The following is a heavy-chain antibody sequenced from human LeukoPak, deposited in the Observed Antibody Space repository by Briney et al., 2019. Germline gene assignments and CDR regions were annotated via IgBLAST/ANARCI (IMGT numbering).Heavy chain of an antibody. Sequence: PGGSLRLSCAASGFTVSSNYMSWARQAPGKGLEWASVIYSGARTYYADSVKGRFTISRDNSLNTVFLQMNSLRVEDTAVYYCARDRSGYYYMDVWGKGTTVTVAS. CDR1: GFTVSSNY. J-gene: IGHJ6*03. CDR2: IYSGART. CDR3: ARDRSGYYYMDV. V-gene: IGHV3-53*01. D-gene: IGHD2-15*01.